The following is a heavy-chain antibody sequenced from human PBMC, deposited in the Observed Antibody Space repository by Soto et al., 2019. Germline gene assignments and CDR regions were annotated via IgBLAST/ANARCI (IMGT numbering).Heavy chain of an antibody. CDR3: EREVTGTGDWFAP. CDR1: GYTFTSYG. CDR2: ISAYNGNT. V-gene: IGHV1-18*04. J-gene: IGHJ5*02. D-gene: IGHD1-1*01. Sequence: QVQLVQSGAEVKKPGASVKVSCKASGYTFTSYGITWLRQAPGQGLEWMGWISAYNGNTNYAQKLQGRVTMTTDTSTREPYMELRSVRSDATAVYWCEREVTGTGDWFAPWGQGTLVTVSS.